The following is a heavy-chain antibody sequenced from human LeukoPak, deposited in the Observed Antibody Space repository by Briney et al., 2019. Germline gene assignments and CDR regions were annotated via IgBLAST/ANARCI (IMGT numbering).Heavy chain of an antibody. V-gene: IGHV3-7*01. Sequence: GGSLRLSCAASGFTFSSYWMSWVRQAPGKGLEWVANIKQDGSEKYYVDSVKGRFTISRGNAKNSLYLQMNSLRAEDTAVYYCARDRVGASYYFDYWGQGTLVTVSS. CDR2: IKQDGSEK. D-gene: IGHD1-26*01. J-gene: IGHJ4*02. CDR3: ARDRVGASYYFDY. CDR1: GFTFSSYW.